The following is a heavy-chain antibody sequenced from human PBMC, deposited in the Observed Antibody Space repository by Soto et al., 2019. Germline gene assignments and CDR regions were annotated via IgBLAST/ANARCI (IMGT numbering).Heavy chain of an antibody. J-gene: IGHJ4*02. V-gene: IGHV5-51*01. CDR1: GYSFTCDW. Sequence: GESLKISCTGSGYSFTCDWIGWVRQMPGKGLEWMWIIYPGDSDTRYSPSFQGQVTISADKSISTAYLQWSSLKASDTAMYYCARQGIYSSGWYHDYWGQGTLVTVSS. D-gene: IGHD6-19*01. CDR3: ARQGIYSSGWYHDY. CDR2: IYPGDSDT.